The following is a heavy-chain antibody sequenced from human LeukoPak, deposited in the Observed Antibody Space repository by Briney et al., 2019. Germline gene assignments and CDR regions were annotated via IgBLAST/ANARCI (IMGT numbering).Heavy chain of an antibody. CDR3: AKDYSESRVADVFFEY. J-gene: IGHJ4*02. CDR2: ITSGFTP. D-gene: IGHD2-15*01. CDR1: GLTFSDYA. V-gene: IGHV3-23*01. Sequence: GGSLRLSCAASGLTFSDYAMSWFRQAPGKGLEWVSGITSGFTPHYADSVKGRFTISRDNSKNTFHLQLNSLRAEDTAVYYCAKDYSESRVADVFFEYWGQGTLVTVSS.